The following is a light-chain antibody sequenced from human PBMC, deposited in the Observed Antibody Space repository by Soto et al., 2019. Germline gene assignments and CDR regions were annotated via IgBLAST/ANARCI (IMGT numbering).Light chain of an antibody. V-gene: IGLV2-14*01. CDR3: SSYTSSSTYV. J-gene: IGLJ1*01. CDR2: NVS. CDR1: SSDVGGYNS. Sequence: QSALTQPASVSGSPGQSITISCTGTSSDVGGYNSVSWYQQHPGKAPKLMIYNVSNRPSGVSNRFSGSKSGNTASLTISGLQAEDEADYSCSSYTSSSTYVFGTGIRSPS.